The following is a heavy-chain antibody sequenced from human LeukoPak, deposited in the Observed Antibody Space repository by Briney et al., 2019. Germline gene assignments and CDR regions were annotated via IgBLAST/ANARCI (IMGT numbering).Heavy chain of an antibody. CDR2: MNPNSGNT. V-gene: IGHV1-8*02. CDR3: ARGVVAATPGSY. D-gene: IGHD2-15*01. J-gene: IGHJ4*02. CDR1: GYTFTSYG. Sequence: PVASVKVSCKASGYTFTSYGISWVRQAPGQGLEWMGWMNPNSGNTGYAQKFQGRVTMTRNTSISTAYMELSSLRSEDTAVYYCARGVVAATPGSYWGQGTLVTVSS.